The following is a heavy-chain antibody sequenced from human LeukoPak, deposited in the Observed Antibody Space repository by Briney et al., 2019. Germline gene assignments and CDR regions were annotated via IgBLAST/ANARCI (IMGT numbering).Heavy chain of an antibody. D-gene: IGHD3-16*01. CDR3: ASLRVPGDFDY. J-gene: IGHJ4*02. CDR2: IYHSGNT. V-gene: IGHV4-39*07. CDR1: GGSISSYY. Sequence: SSETLSLTCTVSGGSISSYYWGWIRQPPGKGLEWIGNIYHSGNTYYNSSLKSRVTLSVDTSKNHFSLTLTSVTAADTAVYYCASLRVPGDFDYWGQGTLVTVSS.